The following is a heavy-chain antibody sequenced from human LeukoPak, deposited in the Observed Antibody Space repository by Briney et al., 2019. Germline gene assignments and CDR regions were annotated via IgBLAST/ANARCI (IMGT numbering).Heavy chain of an antibody. CDR1: GFIVSSNY. V-gene: IGHV3-53*01. J-gene: IGHJ3*02. CDR3: ASPSSGQSFDI. Sequence: GGSLRLSCAASGFIVSSNYMNWVRRAPGKGLEWGSVINTGGNTYYADSVKGRFTISRDNSKNTLYLQMHSLRAEDTAVYYCASPSSGQSFDIWGQGTMVTVSS. D-gene: IGHD6-19*01. CDR2: INTGGNT.